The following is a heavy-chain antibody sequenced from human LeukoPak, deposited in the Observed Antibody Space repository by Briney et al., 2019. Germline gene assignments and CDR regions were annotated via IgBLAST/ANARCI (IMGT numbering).Heavy chain of an antibody. CDR3: ARDRRDEWELLRYFDY. CDR2: ISSSGSTI. D-gene: IGHD1-26*01. J-gene: IGHJ4*02. Sequence: GGSLRLSCAASGFTFSDYYMSWIRQAPGKGLEWVSYISSSGSTIYYADSVKGRFTISRDNAKNSLYLQMNSLRAEDTAVYYCARDRRDEWELLRYFDYWGQGTLVTVSS. CDR1: GFTFSDYY. V-gene: IGHV3-11*04.